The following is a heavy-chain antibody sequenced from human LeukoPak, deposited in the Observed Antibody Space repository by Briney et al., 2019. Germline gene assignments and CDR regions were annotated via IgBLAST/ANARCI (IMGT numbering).Heavy chain of an antibody. Sequence: ASVKVCCKASGSTFTIYGISWLRQAPGQGHGWMGWIRAYNGNTNYAQKLQGIVTMTTDTSTSTAYMELRSLRSDDTAVYYCARDRGGDYYDSSGYRDWGQGTLVTVSS. J-gene: IGHJ4*02. CDR3: ARDRGGDYYDSSGYRD. CDR1: GSTFTIYG. V-gene: IGHV1-18*01. CDR2: IRAYNGNT. D-gene: IGHD3-22*01.